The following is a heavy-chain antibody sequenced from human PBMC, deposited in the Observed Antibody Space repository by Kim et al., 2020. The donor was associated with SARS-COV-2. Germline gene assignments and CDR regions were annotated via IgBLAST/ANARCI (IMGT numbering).Heavy chain of an antibody. J-gene: IGHJ6*02. D-gene: IGHD5-12*01. CDR1: GYTFTSYG. CDR3: ARAIGYSGYGCRQPNYYGMDV. V-gene: IGHV1-18*01. CDR2: ISAYNGNT. Sequence: ASVKVSCKASGYTFTSYGISWVRQAPGQGLEWMGWISAYNGNTNYAQKLQGRVTMTTDTSTSTAYMELRSLRSDDTAVYYCARAIGYSGYGCRQPNYYGMDVWGQGTTVTVSS.